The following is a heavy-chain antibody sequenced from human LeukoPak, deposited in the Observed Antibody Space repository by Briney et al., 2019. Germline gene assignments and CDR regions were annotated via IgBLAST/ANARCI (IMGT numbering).Heavy chain of an antibody. CDR2: IYPGDSDT. Sequence: GESLKISCKGSGYRFTSYWIGWVRQMPGKGLEWTGIIYPGDSDTRYSPSFQGQVTISADKSISTAYLQWSSLKVSDTAMYYCARVPGDFAPFDYWGQGTLLTVSS. CDR3: ARVPGDFAPFDY. D-gene: IGHD7-27*01. CDR1: GYRFTSYW. J-gene: IGHJ4*02. V-gene: IGHV5-51*01.